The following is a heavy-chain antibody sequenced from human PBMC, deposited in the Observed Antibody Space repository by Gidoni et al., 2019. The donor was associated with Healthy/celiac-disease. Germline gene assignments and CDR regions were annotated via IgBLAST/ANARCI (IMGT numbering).Heavy chain of an antibody. CDR1: GCTFSSDG. CDR2: ISYDGCHK. CDR3: AKDGDYYDSSGLTIYYYYYGMDV. D-gene: IGHD3-22*01. Sequence: QGQLVESGGGVVKPGRSLRLSCEASGCTFSSDGMQWVRTAPGKGLEGVAVISYDGCHKYYADSVTGRFTLSRDNSKNTLYLQMNSLRAEDTAVYYCAKDGDYYDSSGLTIYYYYYGMDVWGQGTTVTVSS. J-gene: IGHJ6*02. V-gene: IGHV3-30*18.